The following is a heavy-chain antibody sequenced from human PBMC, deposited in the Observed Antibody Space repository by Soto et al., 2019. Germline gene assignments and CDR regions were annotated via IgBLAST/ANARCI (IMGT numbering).Heavy chain of an antibody. J-gene: IGHJ4*02. CDR2: IKAYSGNT. D-gene: IGHD4-17*01. Sequence: VWTGPEATKPGASVKVSCKASGYTFATSTISWLRQAPGQGPEWMGWIKAYSGNTNYAQKLQGRLTMTTDTSTSTAYMELRSLTTEDTAIYYCAIADYGDDDYWGEGTLVTVSS. CDR1: GYTFATST. V-gene: IGHV1-18*01. CDR3: AIADYGDDDY.